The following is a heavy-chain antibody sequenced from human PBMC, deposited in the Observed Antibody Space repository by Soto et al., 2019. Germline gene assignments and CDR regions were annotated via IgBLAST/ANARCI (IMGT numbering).Heavy chain of an antibody. CDR3: AREDYYGSGSIKNWFDP. CDR2: IYYSGST. J-gene: IGHJ5*02. CDR1: GGSISSGGYY. D-gene: IGHD3-10*01. Sequence: SKTLSLTCTVSGGSISSGGYYWSWIRQHPGKGLEWIGYIYYSGSTYYNPSLKSRVTISVDTSKNQFSLKLSSVTAADTAVYYCAREDYYGSGSIKNWFDPWGQGTLVTSPQ. V-gene: IGHV4-31*03.